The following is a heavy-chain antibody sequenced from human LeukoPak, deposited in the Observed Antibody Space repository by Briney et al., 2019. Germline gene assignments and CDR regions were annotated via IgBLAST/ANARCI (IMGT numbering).Heavy chain of an antibody. V-gene: IGHV3-30*02. J-gene: IGHJ4*02. D-gene: IGHD6-19*01. CDR1: RFTFTGYG. CDR2: IRFDGSNK. Sequence: GGSLRLSCATSRFTFTGYGMHWVRQAPGKGLEWVAFIRFDGSNKYYADSVEGRFTISRDNSKNTLYLQMNSLRAEDTAVYYCARSSGWGKHYFDYWGQGTLVTVSS. CDR3: ARSSGWGKHYFDY.